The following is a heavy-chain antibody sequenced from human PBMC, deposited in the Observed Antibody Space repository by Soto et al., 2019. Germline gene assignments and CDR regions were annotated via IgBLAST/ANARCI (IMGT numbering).Heavy chain of an antibody. J-gene: IGHJ4*02. CDR1: GDSINSSPYY. V-gene: IGHV4-39*01. Sequence: PSETLSLTCTVSGDSINSSPYYWGWIRQPPGKGLEWIGNIYSSGTTYYNSSLETRVTISLDTSRNQFSLKLNSVTAAYTAVYYCARRPLGYCSGGSCYRPYYFDYWGQGILVTVSS. D-gene: IGHD2-15*01. CDR3: ARRPLGYCSGGSCYRPYYFDY. CDR2: IYSSGTT.